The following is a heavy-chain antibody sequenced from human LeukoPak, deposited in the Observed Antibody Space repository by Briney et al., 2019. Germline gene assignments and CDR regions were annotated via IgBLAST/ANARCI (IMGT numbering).Heavy chain of an antibody. D-gene: IGHD2-15*01. V-gene: IGHV3-30*03. CDR1: GFTFSSYG. CDR3: ARDLPRGVVVVAAGGAFDI. CDR2: ISYDGSNK. Sequence: GGSLRLSCAASGFTFSSYGMHWVRQAPGKGLEWVAVISYDGSNKYYADSVKGRFTISRDNSKNTLYLQMNSLRAEDTAVYYCARDLPRGVVVVAAGGAFDIWGQGTMVTVSS. J-gene: IGHJ3*02.